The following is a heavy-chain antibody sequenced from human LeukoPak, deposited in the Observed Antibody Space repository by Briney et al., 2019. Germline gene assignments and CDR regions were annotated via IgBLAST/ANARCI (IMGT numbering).Heavy chain of an antibody. V-gene: IGHV3-30*18. CDR2: ISYDGSNK. J-gene: IGHJ4*02. D-gene: IGHD6-19*01. CDR3: AKDPGYSSGWPGGDY. Sequence: GGSLRLSCAASGFTFSSYGMHWVRQAPGKGLEWVAVISYDGSNKYYADSVKGRFTISRDNSKNTLYLQMNSLRAEDTAVYYCAKDPGYSSGWPGGDYWGQGTLVTVSS. CDR1: GFTFSSYG.